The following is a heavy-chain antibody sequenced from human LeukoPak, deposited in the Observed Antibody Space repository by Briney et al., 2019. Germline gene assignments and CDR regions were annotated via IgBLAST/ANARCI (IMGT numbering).Heavy chain of an antibody. CDR1: GFDFSNEW. Sequence: PGGSLRLSCAGSGFDFSNEWVGWVRQAPGKGLEWAATIKQDGSEKYYVESVEGRFTISRDNAKSSLYLQMNGLRVDDTALYICVTSPRWSFFYWGQGTLVIASS. D-gene: IGHD2/OR15-2a*01. CDR3: VTSPRWSFFY. J-gene: IGHJ4*02. CDR2: IKQDGSEK. V-gene: IGHV3-7*01.